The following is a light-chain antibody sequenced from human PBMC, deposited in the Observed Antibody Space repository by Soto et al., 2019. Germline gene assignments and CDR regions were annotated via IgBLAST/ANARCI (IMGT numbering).Light chain of an antibody. CDR2: KAS. CDR3: QKLNSYPIT. Sequence: DIQMTQSPSTLPASVGDRVTITCRASQSISSWLAWYQQKTGKAPKLLIYKASSLESGVPSRLSGSGSGTEFNLTISSLQPDDFATYYCQKLNSYPITFGQGTRLEIK. V-gene: IGKV1-5*03. CDR1: QSISSW. J-gene: IGKJ5*01.